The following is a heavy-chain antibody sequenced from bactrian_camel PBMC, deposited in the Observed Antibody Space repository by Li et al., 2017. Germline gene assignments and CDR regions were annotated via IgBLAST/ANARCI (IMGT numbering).Heavy chain of an antibody. J-gene: IGHJ4*01. D-gene: IGHD1*01. CDR1: GFTFGDYC. Sequence: DVQLVESGGGLVQPGGSLRLSCAASGFTFGDYCMNWYRQGPGKGLEWVSGITSGSSSTYYADSVKGRFTISRDNAKNTLYLQMSSQKPEDTAMYYCAADRGTIGDCSGQMQYAYWGQGTQVTVS. CDR3: AADRGTIGDCSGQMQYAY. CDR2: ITSGSSST. V-gene: IGHV3S40*01.